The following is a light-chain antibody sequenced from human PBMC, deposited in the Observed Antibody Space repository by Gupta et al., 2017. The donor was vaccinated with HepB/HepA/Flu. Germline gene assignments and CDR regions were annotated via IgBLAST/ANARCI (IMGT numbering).Light chain of an antibody. CDR3: QSSDRSSRI. Sequence: FLLTQPHTLSEFPGKTVTISCTRSSGSIANNYVQWYQQRPGRAPRNVIYENKDRPSGVPDRFSGSNERSSTAASLTMAGLRAEDEDVYHCQSSDRSSRIFGGGTRLTVL. J-gene: IGLJ2*01. V-gene: IGLV6-57*03. CDR2: ENK. CDR1: SGSIANNY.